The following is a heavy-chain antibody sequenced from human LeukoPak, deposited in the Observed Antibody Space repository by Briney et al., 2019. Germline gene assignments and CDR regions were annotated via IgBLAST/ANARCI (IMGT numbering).Heavy chain of an antibody. D-gene: IGHD4-23*01. Sequence: PSETLSLTCTVSGDSISSNIYYWAWIRQPPGKGLEWIGSFHYSGSTYYNPSLKSRVTISLDTSKNQLSLRLSSVTAADTAVYYCARYLDYGGNSRVFQHWGQGTLVTVSS. CDR1: GDSISSNIYY. J-gene: IGHJ1*01. V-gene: IGHV4-39*07. CDR2: FHYSGST. CDR3: ARYLDYGGNSRVFQH.